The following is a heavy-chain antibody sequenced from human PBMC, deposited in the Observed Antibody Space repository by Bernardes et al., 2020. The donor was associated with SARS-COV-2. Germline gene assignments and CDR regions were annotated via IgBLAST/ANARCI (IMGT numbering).Heavy chain of an antibody. Sequence: SGPTLVKPTRTLTLTCSFSGFSLTKGGVGVGWIRQPPGKGLEWLAFIYGNDDKRYSPSLQSRLTITKDSSTNQVILTMTNMDSEDTATYYCAHKPAREYSYWSAYRGHVRPNDYYHYMDVWGKGTTVTVSS. J-gene: IGHJ6*03. D-gene: IGHD3-3*01. CDR1: GFSLTKGGVG. CDR3: AHKPAREYSYWSAYRGHVRPNDYYHYMDV. V-gene: IGHV2-5*01. CDR2: IYGNDDK.